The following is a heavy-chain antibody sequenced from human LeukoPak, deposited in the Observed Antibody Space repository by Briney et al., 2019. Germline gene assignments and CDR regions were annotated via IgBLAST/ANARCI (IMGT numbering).Heavy chain of an antibody. CDR1: GGSISSYY. D-gene: IGHD1-14*01. J-gene: IGHJ6*02. V-gene: IGHV4-59*01. CDR3: ARGSGGTIPGSYYGMDV. CDR2: IYYSGST. Sequence: PSETLSLTCTVSGGSISSYYWSWIRQPPGKGLEWMGYIYYSGSTNYNPSLKSRVTISVDTSKNQCSLKLSSGTAADTAVYYWARGSGGTIPGSYYGMDVWGQGTTVTVSS.